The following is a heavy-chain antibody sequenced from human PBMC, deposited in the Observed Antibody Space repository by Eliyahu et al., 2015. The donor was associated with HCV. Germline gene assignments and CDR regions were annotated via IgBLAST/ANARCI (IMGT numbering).Heavy chain of an antibody. D-gene: IGHD2-2*01. CDR2: IIPILGIA. V-gene: IGHV1-69*04. CDR3: ARDCSSTSCSHGDY. Sequence: QVQLVQSGAEVKKPGSSVKVSCKASGGTFSSYAISWVRQAPGQGFEWMGRIIPILGIANYAQKFQGRVTITADKSTSTAYMELSSLRSEDTAVYYCARDCSSTSCSHGDYWGQGTLVTVSS. J-gene: IGHJ4*02. CDR1: GGTFSSYA.